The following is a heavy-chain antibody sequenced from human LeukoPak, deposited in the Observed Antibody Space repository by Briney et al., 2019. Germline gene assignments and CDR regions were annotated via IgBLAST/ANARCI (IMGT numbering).Heavy chain of an antibody. Sequence: PSETLSLTCTVSGGSISSSSYYWGWIRQPPGKGLEWIGYIYYTGSTNYNPSLKSRVTISVDTSKNQFSLKLSSVTAADTAVYYCARVEDSGYDYRGRFDPWGQGTLVTVSS. J-gene: IGHJ5*02. CDR2: IYYTGST. CDR1: GGSISSSSYY. D-gene: IGHD5-12*01. CDR3: ARVEDSGYDYRGRFDP. V-gene: IGHV4-39*07.